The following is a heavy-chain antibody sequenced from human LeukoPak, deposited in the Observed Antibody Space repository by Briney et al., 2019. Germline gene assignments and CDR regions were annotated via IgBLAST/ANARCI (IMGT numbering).Heavy chain of an antibody. J-gene: IGHJ4*02. CDR3: ARGPYGDYTDY. V-gene: IGHV3-74*01. D-gene: IGHD4-17*01. CDR1: GFSFSNYW. CDR2: INGDGSSI. Sequence: GGSLRLSCAASGFSFSNYWMHWVRQAPGKGLVWVSRINGDGSSINYADSVKGRFTIFRDNAKNTLYLQMNSLRAEDTAVYYCARGPYGDYTDYWGQGTLVTVSS.